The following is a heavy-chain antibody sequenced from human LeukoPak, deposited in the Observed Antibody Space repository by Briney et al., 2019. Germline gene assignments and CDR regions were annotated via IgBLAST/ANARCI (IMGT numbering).Heavy chain of an antibody. Sequence: ASVKVSCKASGYTFTGYYMHWVRQAPGQGLEWMGWINPNSGGTNYAQKFQGRVTMTRDTSISTAYMELSSLRSEDTAVYYCARDNSVGDTAWWFDPWGQGTLVTVSS. CDR2: INPNSGGT. CDR3: ARDNSVGDTAWWFDP. CDR1: GYTFTGYY. D-gene: IGHD1-26*01. V-gene: IGHV1-2*02. J-gene: IGHJ5*02.